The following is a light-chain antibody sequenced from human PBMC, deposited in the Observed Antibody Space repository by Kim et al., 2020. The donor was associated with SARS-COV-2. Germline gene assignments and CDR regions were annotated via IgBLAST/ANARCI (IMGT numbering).Light chain of an antibody. CDR2: LNSDGSH. V-gene: IGLV4-69*01. Sequence: GASVKPTCTLSRGHSSYAIAWHQQQPEKGPRYLMKLNSDGSHNKGDGIPDRFSGSTSGTEHSLTISSLQSEDEADYYCQTWGTGMVFGGGTQLTVL. CDR1: RGHSSYA. J-gene: IGLJ3*02. CDR3: QTWGTGMV.